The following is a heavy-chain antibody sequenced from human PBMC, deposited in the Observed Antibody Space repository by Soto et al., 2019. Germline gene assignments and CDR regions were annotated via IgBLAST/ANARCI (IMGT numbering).Heavy chain of an antibody. V-gene: IGHV1-3*01. CDR1: GYTFTHYA. CDR2: INAGSGNT. J-gene: IGHJ5*02. CDR3: ARCLAADGA. Sequence: QVQLVQSGAEVKKPGASVKVSCTASGYTFTHYAIHWVRHAPGQRLEWLGLINAGSGNTKYSQTFQGRLTFTKDTSASTAYMDLSSLRSEDTAISSCARCLAADGAWGQGTMVTVSS. D-gene: IGHD6-13*01.